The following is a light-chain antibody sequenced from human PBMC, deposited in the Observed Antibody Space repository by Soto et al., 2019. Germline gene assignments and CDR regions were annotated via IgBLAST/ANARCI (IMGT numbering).Light chain of an antibody. J-gene: IGKJ1*01. CDR1: QSVSGN. V-gene: IGKV3-15*01. CDR3: QQYNNWPPWT. Sequence: EIVMTQSPATLSVSPGERATLSCRASQSVSGNLAWFQQKPGQAPRLLIYGASTRATGIPARFSGSRSGTDITLTISSLQSEGFAVYYCQQYNNWPPWTFGQGTKVEVK. CDR2: GAS.